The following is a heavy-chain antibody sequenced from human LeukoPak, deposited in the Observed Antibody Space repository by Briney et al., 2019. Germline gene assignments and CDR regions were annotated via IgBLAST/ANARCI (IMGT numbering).Heavy chain of an antibody. V-gene: IGHV1-2*02. J-gene: IGHJ1*01. CDR3: ASDAYYDSSGYYSSEYFQH. CDR2: INPNSGGT. Sequence: GASVKVSCKASGYTFTGYYMHRVRQAPGQGLEWMGWINPNSGGTNYAQKFQGRVTMTRDTSISTAYMELSRLRSDDTAVYYCASDAYYDSSGYYSSEYFQHWGRGTLVTVSS. D-gene: IGHD3-22*01. CDR1: GYTFTGYY.